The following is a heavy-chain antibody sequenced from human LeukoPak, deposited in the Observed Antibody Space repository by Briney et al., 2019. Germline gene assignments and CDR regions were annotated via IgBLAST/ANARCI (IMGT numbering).Heavy chain of an antibody. CDR3: AKAASGDAMYHNYYMDV. V-gene: IGHV3-23*01. D-gene: IGHD2-2*01. J-gene: IGHJ6*03. CDR2: ITGDGGAT. CDR1: GFTFSDFA. Sequence: GGSLRLSCAASGFTFSDFAMRWVRQVPGKGLEWVSDITGDGGATYYADSVRGRFSISRDNTKNTLYLQLNSLRVDDTALYYCAKAASGDAMYHNYYMDVWGKGTTVTVSS.